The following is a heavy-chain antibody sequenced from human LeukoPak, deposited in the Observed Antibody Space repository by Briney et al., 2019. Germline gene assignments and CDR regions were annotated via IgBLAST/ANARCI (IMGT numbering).Heavy chain of an antibody. J-gene: IGHJ4*02. D-gene: IGHD5-12*01. Sequence: GGSLRLSCAASGFTFSSYSMNWVRQAPGKGLKWVSSISSSSSYIYYADSVKGRFTISRDNAKNSLYLQMNSLRAEDTAVYYCARDLRVGSGHDTWGQGTLVTVSS. CDR1: GFTFSSYS. CDR3: ARDLRVGSGHDT. V-gene: IGHV3-21*01. CDR2: ISSSSSYI.